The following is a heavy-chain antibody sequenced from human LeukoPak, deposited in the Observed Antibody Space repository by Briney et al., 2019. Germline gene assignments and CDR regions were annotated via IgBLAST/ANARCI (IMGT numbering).Heavy chain of an antibody. V-gene: IGHV4-59*12. CDR2: IYYSGST. D-gene: IGHD2-21*01. CDR3: AREVEGGDYYYYYMDV. CDR1: GGSISSYY. J-gene: IGHJ6*03. Sequence: SETLSLTCTASGGSISSYYWSWIRQPPGKGLEWIGNIYYSGSTNYNPSLKSRVTISVDTSKNQFSLKLSSVTAADTAVYYCAREVEGGDYYYYYMDVWGKGTTVTVSS.